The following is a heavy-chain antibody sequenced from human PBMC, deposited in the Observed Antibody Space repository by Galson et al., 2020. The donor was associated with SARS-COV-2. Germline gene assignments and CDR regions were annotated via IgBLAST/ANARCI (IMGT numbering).Heavy chain of an antibody. D-gene: IGHD3-10*01. J-gene: IGHJ5*02. CDR2: IYYSGST. V-gene: IGHV4-30-4*01. CDR3: ARVYGSGGVDNWFDP. CDR1: GGPISSGDSY. Sequence: SETLSLTCTVSGGPISSGDSYWSWIRQPPGKGLECNGYIYYSGSTYYNPSLKSRVTISVDTSKNQFALKLSSVTAADTAVYYGARVYGSGGVDNWFDPWGQGTLVTVSS.